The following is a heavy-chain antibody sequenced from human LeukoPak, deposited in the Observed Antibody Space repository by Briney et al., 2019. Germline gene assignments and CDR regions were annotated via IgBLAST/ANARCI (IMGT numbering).Heavy chain of an antibody. CDR3: ARSRESCTGGTCPGDY. D-gene: IGHD2-8*02. J-gene: IGHJ4*02. CDR2: INPDSGVT. V-gene: IGHV1-2*02. CDR1: GYTFTDYY. Sequence: ASVKVSCKASGYTFTDYYMHWVRQAPGQGLEWMGWINPDSGVTNYPQKFQGRVTMTRDTSSSTAYMELIRLRSDDTAVYYCARSRESCTGGTCPGDYWGQGTRVTVSA.